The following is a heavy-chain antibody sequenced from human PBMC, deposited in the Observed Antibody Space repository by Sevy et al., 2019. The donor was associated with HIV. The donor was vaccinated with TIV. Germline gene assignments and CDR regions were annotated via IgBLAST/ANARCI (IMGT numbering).Heavy chain of an antibody. V-gene: IGHV3-48*01. J-gene: IGHJ4*02. CDR2: ISSSSSTL. CDR3: ARDLSSGWYGVGDY. Sequence: GGSLRLSCAASGFIISRYGMNWVRQAPGKGLEWISYISSSSSTLYYADSVKGRFTISRDNAKNSLYLQMNSLSAEDTAVYYCARDLSSGWYGVGDYWGQGTLVTVSS. CDR1: GFIISRYG. D-gene: IGHD6-19*01.